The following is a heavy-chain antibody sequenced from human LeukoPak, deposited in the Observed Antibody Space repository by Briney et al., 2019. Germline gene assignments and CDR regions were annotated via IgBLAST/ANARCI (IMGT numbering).Heavy chain of an antibody. CDR2: INHSGST. V-gene: IGHV4-34*01. Sequence: SETLSPTCAVYGGSLSGYYWSWIRQPPGKGLEWIGEINHSGSTNSNPSLKSRVTMSIDTPQNQFSLKLTSVTAADTAVYYCAKIHCSGSSCSYSYYYMDVWGKGTTVTVSS. J-gene: IGHJ6*03. D-gene: IGHD2-2*01. CDR1: GGSLSGYY. CDR3: AKIHCSGSSCSYSYYYMDV.